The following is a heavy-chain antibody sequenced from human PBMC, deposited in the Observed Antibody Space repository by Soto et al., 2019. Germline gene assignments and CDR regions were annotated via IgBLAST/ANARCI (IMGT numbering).Heavy chain of an antibody. D-gene: IGHD6-6*01. CDR1: GFTFDDYA. V-gene: IGHV3-9*01. Sequence: GGSLRLSCAASGFTFDDYAMHWVRQAPGKGLEWVSGISWNNGSIGYADSVKGRFTISRDNAKNTLYLQMNSLTAEDTAVYYCVRGRDSSSAYAMDVWGQGTTVTVSS. J-gene: IGHJ6*02. CDR2: ISWNNGSI. CDR3: VRGRDSSSAYAMDV.